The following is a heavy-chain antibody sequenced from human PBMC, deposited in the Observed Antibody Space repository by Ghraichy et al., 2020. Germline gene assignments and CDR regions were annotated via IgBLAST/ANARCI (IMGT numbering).Heavy chain of an antibody. J-gene: IGHJ6*02. D-gene: IGHD3-10*01. CDR3: ALPLPGGSPYYYYYGMDV. CDR1: GFTFSSYA. Sequence: GGSLRLSCAASGFTFSSYAMSWVRQAPGKGLEWVSAISGSGGSTYYADSVKGRFTISRDNSKNTLYLQMNSLRAEDTAVYYSALPLPGGSPYYYYYGMDVWGQGTTVTVSS. CDR2: ISGSGGST. V-gene: IGHV3-23*01.